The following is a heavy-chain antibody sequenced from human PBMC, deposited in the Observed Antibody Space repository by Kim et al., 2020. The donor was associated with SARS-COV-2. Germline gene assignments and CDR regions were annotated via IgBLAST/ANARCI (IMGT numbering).Heavy chain of an antibody. CDR2: ISGSGDST. CDR1: GFTFSSYA. CDR3: AKDLGAGTYCGGGRCYSERYHVYGRVV. V-gene: IGHV3-23*01. Sequence: GGSLRLSCAASGFTFSSYAMSWVRQAPGKGLEWVSAISGSGDSTYYADSVKGRFTTSRDNSKKTLYLQMNSLRAEDTAAYYCAKDLGAGTYCGGGRCYSERYHVYGRVVGRQGPTLTLFS. J-gene: IGHJ6*02. D-gene: IGHD2-15*01.